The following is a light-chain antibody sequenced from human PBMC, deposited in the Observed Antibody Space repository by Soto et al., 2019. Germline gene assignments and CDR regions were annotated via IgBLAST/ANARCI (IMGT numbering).Light chain of an antibody. V-gene: IGLV1-51*01. CDR2: DNN. CDR1: SSNIGNNY. J-gene: IGLJ2*01. CDR3: GTWDNSLSAGV. Sequence: QSVLTQPPSVSVAPGQKVTISCSGSSSNIGNNYVSWYQQLPGTAPKLLISDNNKRPSGIPDRFSGSKSGTSATLGITGLQTGDEADYYCGTWDNSLSAGVFGGGTQLTVL.